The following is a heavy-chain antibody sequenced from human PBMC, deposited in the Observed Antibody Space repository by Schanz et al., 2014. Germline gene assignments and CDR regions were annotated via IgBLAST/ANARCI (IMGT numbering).Heavy chain of an antibody. CDR2: IRSSSTPI. CDR1: GFIFGSSV. V-gene: IGHV3-48*04. CDR3: ARVALPGYSSPRDAFDI. Sequence: EVQLLESGGGLIQPGGSLRLSCAAAGFIFGSSVMAWVRQAPGKGLEWVSYIRSSSTPIYYADSVKGRFTISRDNAKNSLYLQMNGLRAEDTAVYYCARVALPGYSSPRDAFDIWGQGTMVTVSS. D-gene: IGHD5-18*01. J-gene: IGHJ3*02.